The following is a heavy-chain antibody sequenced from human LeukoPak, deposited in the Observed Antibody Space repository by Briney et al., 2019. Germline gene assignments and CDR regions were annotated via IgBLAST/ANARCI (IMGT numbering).Heavy chain of an antibody. CDR2: IIPILGIA. J-gene: IGHJ4*02. CDR3: ARDLGSGNRGY. CDR1: GGTFSSYA. V-gene: IGHV1-69*04. D-gene: IGHD2-15*01. Sequence: GSSVKVSCKASGGTFSSYAISWVRQAPGQGLEWMGRIIPILGIANYAQKFQGRVTITADKSTSTAYMELSSLRSEDTAVYYCARDLGSGNRGYWGQGTLVTVSS.